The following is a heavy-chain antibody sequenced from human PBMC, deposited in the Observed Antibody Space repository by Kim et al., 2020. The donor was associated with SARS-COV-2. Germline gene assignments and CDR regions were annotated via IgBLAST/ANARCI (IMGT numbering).Heavy chain of an antibody. J-gene: IGHJ5*02. V-gene: IGHV6-1*01. D-gene: IGHD3-10*01. CDR3: ARVTMVRGVLGFDP. CDR2: TYFRSKWYN. CDR1: GDSVSSNSAA. Sequence: SQTLSLTCAISGDSVSSNSAAWNWIRQSPSRGLEWLGRTYFRSKWYNDYAVSVKSRITINPDTSKNQFSLQLNSVTPEDTAVYYCARVTMVRGVLGFDPWGQGTLVTVSS.